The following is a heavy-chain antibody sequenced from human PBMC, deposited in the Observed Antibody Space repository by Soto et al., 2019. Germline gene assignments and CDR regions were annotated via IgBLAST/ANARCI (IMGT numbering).Heavy chain of an antibody. CDR2: ISSSGSTK. CDR3: AREGYYGSGSADY. V-gene: IGHV3-48*01. CDR1: GFIFSTYS. J-gene: IGHJ4*02. Sequence: QPGGSLRLSGAAAGFIFSTYSMNGVLQAPGKGLEWVSYISSSGSTKYYADSVKGRFAISRDNAKNSLYLQMNSLRAEDTAVYYCAREGYYGSGSADYWGQGTLVTVSS. D-gene: IGHD3-10*01.